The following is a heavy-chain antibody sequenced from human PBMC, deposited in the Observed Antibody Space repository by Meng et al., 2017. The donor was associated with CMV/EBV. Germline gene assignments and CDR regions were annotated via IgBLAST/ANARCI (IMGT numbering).Heavy chain of an antibody. CDR2: INHSGST. Sequence: VLLQQWGAGLLKPSETLSLTCAFYGGSFSGYYWSWIRQPPGKGLEWIGEINHSGSTNYNPSLKSRVTISVDTSKNQFSLKLSSVTAADTAVYYCARGGNWFDPWGQGTLVTVSS. V-gene: IGHV4-34*01. J-gene: IGHJ5*02. CDR1: GGSFSGYY. CDR3: ARGGNWFDP.